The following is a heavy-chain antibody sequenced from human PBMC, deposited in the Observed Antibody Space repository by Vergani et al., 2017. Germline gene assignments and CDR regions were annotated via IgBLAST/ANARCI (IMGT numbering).Heavy chain of an antibody. J-gene: IGHJ2*01. CDR1: GFTFSSYW. CDR3: ARDGGYSSGWPYWYFDL. CDR2: INSDGSST. V-gene: IGHV3-74*01. Sequence: VQLVESGGGLVKPGGSLRLSCAASGFTFSSYWMHWVRQAPGKGLVWVSRINSDGSSTSYADSVKGRFTISRDNSKNTLYLQMNSLRAEDTAVYYCARDGGYSSGWPYWYFDLWGRGTLVTVSS. D-gene: IGHD6-19*01.